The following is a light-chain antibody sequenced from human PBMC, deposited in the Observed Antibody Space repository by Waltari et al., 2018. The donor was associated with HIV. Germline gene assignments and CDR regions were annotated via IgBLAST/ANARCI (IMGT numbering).Light chain of an antibody. J-gene: IGLJ1*01. Sequence: QPALPQPASVSGSPGPSIPIPCTGPSSDIGGYTYASWYQQHPGKAPQLMIYEVTTRPPGVSERFSGSKSGYTASLTISGLQGEDEATYYCSSYTSGRSLYVFGPGTKVTVL. V-gene: IGLV2-14*01. CDR1: SSDIGGYTY. CDR3: SSYTSGRSLYV. CDR2: EVT.